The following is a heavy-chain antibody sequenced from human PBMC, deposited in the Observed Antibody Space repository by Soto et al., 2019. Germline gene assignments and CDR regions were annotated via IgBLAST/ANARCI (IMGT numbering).Heavy chain of an antibody. V-gene: IGHV3-30*18. D-gene: IGHD6-19*01. CDR3: AKREQWYGAFDI. J-gene: IGHJ3*02. CDR2: ISYDGSNK. Sequence: GGSLRLSCAASGFTFSSYDMHWVRQAPGKGLEWVAVISYDGSNKYYADSVKGRFTISRDNSKNTLYLQMNSLRAEDTAVYYCAKREQWYGAFDIWGQGTMVTVSS. CDR1: GFTFSSYD.